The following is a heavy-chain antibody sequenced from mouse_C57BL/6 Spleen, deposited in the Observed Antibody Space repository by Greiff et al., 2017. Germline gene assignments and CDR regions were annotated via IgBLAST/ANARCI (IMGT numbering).Heavy chain of an antibody. J-gene: IGHJ1*03. CDR1: GYTFTSYW. CDR2: IDPSDSYT. D-gene: IGHD1-1*01. Sequence: QVQLQQPGAELVMPGASVKLSCKASGYTFTSYWMHWVKQRPGQGLEWIGEIDPSDSYTNYNQKFKGKSTLTVDKSSSTAYMQLSSLTSEDSAVYYCARRGTAVVNWYFGVWGTGTTVTVSS. V-gene: IGHV1-69*01. CDR3: ARRGTAVVNWYFGV.